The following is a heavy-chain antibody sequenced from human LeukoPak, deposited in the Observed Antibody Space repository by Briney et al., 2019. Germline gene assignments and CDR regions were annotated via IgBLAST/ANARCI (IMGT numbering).Heavy chain of an antibody. V-gene: IGHV1-18*01. CDR1: GYTFTSYG. J-gene: IGHJ3*02. D-gene: IGHD2-15*01. Sequence: ASVKVSCKASGYTFTSYGISWVRQAPGQGLEWMGWISAYNGNTNYAQNLQGRVTMTTDTSTSTAYMEVRSLRSDDTAVYSCASGREYCSGGSCYSSDDAFDIWGQGTMVTVSS. CDR2: ISAYNGNT. CDR3: ASGREYCSGGSCYSSDDAFDI.